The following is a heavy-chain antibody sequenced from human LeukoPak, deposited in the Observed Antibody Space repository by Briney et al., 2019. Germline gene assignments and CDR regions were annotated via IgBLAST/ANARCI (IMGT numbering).Heavy chain of an antibody. V-gene: IGHV4-4*07. CDR1: GGSISSYY. J-gene: IGHJ4*02. CDR2: IYISGST. CDR3: ARDGSVAGTGDY. D-gene: IGHD6-19*01. Sequence: SETLSLTCTVSGGSISSYYWSWIRRPAGKGLEWIGRIYISGSTNYNPSLKSRVTMSVDTSKNQFSLKLSSVTAADTAVYYCARDGSVAGTGDYWGQGTLVTVSS.